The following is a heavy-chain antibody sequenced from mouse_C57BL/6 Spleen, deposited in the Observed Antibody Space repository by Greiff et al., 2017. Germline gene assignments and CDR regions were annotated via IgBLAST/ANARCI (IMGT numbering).Heavy chain of an antibody. D-gene: IGHD3-2*02. CDR1: GYAFSSYW. CDR2: IYPGDGDT. J-gene: IGHJ4*01. CDR3: ARGSGYDAMDY. V-gene: IGHV1-80*01. Sequence: QVHVKQSGAELVKPGASVKISCKASGYAFSSYWMNWVKQRPGKGLEWIGQIYPGDGDTNYNGKFKGKATLTADKSSSTAYMQLSSLTSEDSAVYFCARGSGYDAMDYWGQGTSVTVSS.